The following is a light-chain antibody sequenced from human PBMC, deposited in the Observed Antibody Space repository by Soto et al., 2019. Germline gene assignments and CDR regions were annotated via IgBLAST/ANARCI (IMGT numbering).Light chain of an antibody. Sequence: EIVLTQSPGTLSLSPGERATLSCRASQSVSSSYLAWYQQKPGQAPRLLIYGASSRANGIPVRFSGSGSGTDYTFTSSRLGPEDLAVYYCQLYGSSPPTFGGGTKVEIK. J-gene: IGKJ4*01. CDR3: QLYGSSPPT. V-gene: IGKV3-20*01. CDR1: QSVSSSY. CDR2: GAS.